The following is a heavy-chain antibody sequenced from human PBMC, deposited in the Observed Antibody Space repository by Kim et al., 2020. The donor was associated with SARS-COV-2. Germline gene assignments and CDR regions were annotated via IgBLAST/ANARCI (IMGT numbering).Heavy chain of an antibody. V-gene: IGHV1-24*01. CDR1: GYTLTELS. J-gene: IGHJ6*02. CDR2: FDPEDGET. Sequence: ASVKVSCKVSGYTLTELSMHWVRQAPGKGLEWMGGFDPEDGETIYAQKFQGRVTMTEDTSTDTAYMELSSLRSEDTAVYYCATSLVVTATKTYYYYGMDVWGQGTTVTVSS. D-gene: IGHD2-21*02. CDR3: ATSLVVTATKTYYYYGMDV.